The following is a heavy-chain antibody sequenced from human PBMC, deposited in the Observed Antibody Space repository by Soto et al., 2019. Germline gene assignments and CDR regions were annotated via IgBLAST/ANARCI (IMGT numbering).Heavy chain of an antibody. CDR3: AKGWLVRYYYGMDV. Sequence: GGSLRLSCAASGFTFSSYAMSWVRQAPGKGLEWVSAISGSGGSTYYADSVKGRFTISRDNSKNTLYLQMNSLRAEDTAVYYCAKGWLVRYYYGMDVWGQGTTVTVSS. J-gene: IGHJ6*02. V-gene: IGHV3-23*01. D-gene: IGHD6-19*01. CDR1: GFTFSSYA. CDR2: ISGSGGST.